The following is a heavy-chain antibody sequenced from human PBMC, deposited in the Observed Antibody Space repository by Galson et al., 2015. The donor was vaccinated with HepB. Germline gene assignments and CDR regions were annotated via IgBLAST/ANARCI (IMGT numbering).Heavy chain of an antibody. D-gene: IGHD5-12*01. J-gene: IGHJ4*02. V-gene: IGHV1-69*13. CDR1: GGTFSSYA. CDR3: ASLSIVATTLYYFDY. Sequence: SVKVSCKASGGTFSSYAISWVRQAPGQGLEWMGGIIPIFGTTNYAQKFRGRVRITADESTTTASMELSSLRSEDTAVYYCASLSIVATTLYYFDYWGRGTLVTVSS. CDR2: IIPIFGTT.